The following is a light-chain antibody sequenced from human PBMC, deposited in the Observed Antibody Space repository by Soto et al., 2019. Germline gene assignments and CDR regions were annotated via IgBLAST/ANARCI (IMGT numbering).Light chain of an antibody. Sequence: QSALTQPASVSGSPGQSITISCTGVTSDGDTYTYVSWYQHHPGKAPKLIIYDVDNRPSGVSNRFSGSKSGTTASLTISGLQAXXXADXYCYSYTSTTSLEVFGSGTKLTVL. V-gene: IGLV2-14*03. J-gene: IGLJ1*01. CDR2: DVD. CDR1: TSDGDTYTY. CDR3: YSYTSTTSLEV.